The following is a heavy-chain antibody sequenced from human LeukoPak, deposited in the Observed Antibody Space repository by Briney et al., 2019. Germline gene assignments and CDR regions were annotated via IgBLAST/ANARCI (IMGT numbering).Heavy chain of an antibody. Sequence: PSGTLSLTCTVSGGSISSSSYYWGWIRQPPGKGLEWIGTIYYSGSTYYNPSLKSRVTISVDTSKNPFSLKLSSVTAADTAVYYCARQGGLGVTMVRGVIPIRLYYFDYRGQGTLVTVPS. CDR2: IYYSGST. D-gene: IGHD3-10*01. CDR1: GGSISSSSYY. CDR3: ARQGGLGVTMVRGVIPIRLYYFDY. J-gene: IGHJ4*02. V-gene: IGHV4-39*01.